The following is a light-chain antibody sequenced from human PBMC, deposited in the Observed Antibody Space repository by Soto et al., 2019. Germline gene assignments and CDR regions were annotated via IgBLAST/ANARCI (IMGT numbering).Light chain of an antibody. CDR2: EVS. CDR1: SSDVGGYKY. J-gene: IGLJ3*02. V-gene: IGLV2-14*01. CDR3: CSFTSSSTWV. Sequence: QSVLTQPASVSGSPGQSITISCTGTSSDVGGYKYVSWYQQHPGKAPKLMIYEVSNRPSGVSNRFSGSKTGNTASLTISGLQAEDEAAYYCCSFTSSSTWVFGGGTQLTVL.